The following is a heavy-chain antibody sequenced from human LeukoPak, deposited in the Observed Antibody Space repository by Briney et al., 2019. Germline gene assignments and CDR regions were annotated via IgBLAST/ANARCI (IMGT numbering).Heavy chain of an antibody. CDR1: GYTFTSYA. Sequence: ASVKVSCKASGYTFTSYAMNWVRQAPGQGLEWMGWINTKTGNPTFAQGFTGRFVFSLDTSVSTAYLQISSLKAEDTAVYYCARVAWFGEMSAFDIWGQGTMVTVSS. CDR2: INTKTGNP. V-gene: IGHV7-4-1*02. D-gene: IGHD3-10*01. J-gene: IGHJ3*02. CDR3: ARVAWFGEMSAFDI.